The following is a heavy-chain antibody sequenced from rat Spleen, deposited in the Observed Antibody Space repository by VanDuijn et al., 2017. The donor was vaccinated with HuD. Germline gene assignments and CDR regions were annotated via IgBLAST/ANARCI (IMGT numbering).Heavy chain of an antibody. J-gene: IGHJ2*01. CDR2: IWVNGNT. D-gene: IGHD1-2*01. CDR1: GFPLSNYG. Sequence: QVQLKESGPGLVQPSQTLSLTCTDSGFPLSNYGLFCVRQPPGKGLEWMGVIWVNGNTNYNSPLKSRLSISRDTSKSQIYLKMNSLQIEDTATYFCARADVAGLSTDGIWGQGIMVTVSS. CDR3: ARADVAGLSTDGI. V-gene: IGHV2-13*01.